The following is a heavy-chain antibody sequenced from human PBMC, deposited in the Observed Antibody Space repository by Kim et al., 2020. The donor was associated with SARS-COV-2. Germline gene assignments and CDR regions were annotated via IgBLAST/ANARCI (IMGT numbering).Heavy chain of an antibody. CDR3: ASHPLDAFDI. CDR2: T. V-gene: IGHV5-51*01. J-gene: IGHJ3*02. Sequence: TRYSPAFQGQVTISADKSISTAYLQWSSLKASDTAMYYCASHPLDAFDIWGQGTMVTVSS.